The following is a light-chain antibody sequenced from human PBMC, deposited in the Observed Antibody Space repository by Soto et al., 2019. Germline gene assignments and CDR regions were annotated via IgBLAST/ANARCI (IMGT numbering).Light chain of an antibody. CDR2: GAS. J-gene: IGKJ4*01. CDR1: QSVSSTY. V-gene: IGKV3-20*01. Sequence: EIVLTQSPGTLSLSPGERAALSCRASQSVSSTYLAWYQQKPGQAPRLLIYGASSRATGIPDRFSGSGSGTDFTLTISRLEPEDFAVYYCQQHGSSXTXGGGTKVDIK. CDR3: QQHGSSXT.